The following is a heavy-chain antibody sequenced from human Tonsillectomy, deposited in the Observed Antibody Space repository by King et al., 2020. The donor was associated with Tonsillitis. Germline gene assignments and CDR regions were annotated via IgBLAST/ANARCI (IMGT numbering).Heavy chain of an antibody. CDR3: AKAGVRDTARGIGY. J-gene: IGHJ4*02. D-gene: IGHD5-18*01. CDR1: GFTFSSYA. Sequence: EVQLVESGGGLVQPGGSLRLSCAASGFTFSSYAMSWVRQAPGKGLEWVSGIYSGGSSTYYADSVKGRFTISRDNSENTLYLQMNSLRAKETAVYYCAKAGVRDTARGIGYWGQGTLVTVSS. CDR2: IYSGGSST. V-gene: IGHV3-23*03.